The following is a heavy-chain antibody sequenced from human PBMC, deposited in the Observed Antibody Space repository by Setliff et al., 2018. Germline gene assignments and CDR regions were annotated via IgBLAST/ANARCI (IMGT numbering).Heavy chain of an antibody. CDR2: IIPIFGTA. CDR1: GGTFSSYT. Sequence: SVKVSCKASGGTFSSYTISWVRQAPGQGLEWMGGIIPIFGTANYAQKFQGRVTITADESTSTAYMELSSLRSEDTAVYYCARWEYGSGSSNFDYWGQGTLVTVSS. J-gene: IGHJ4*02. D-gene: IGHD3-10*01. CDR3: ARWEYGSGSSNFDY. V-gene: IGHV1-69*13.